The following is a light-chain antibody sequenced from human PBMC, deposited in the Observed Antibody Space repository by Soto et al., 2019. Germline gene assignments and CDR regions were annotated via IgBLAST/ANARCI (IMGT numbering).Light chain of an antibody. J-gene: IGKJ1*01. V-gene: IGKV1-5*01. CDR2: DAS. CDR3: QQFGT. CDR1: QSISSW. Sequence: QSLATRSLSPGKRATLSCGASQSISSWLAWYQQKPGEAPKLLIYDASSLESGVPSRFSGSGSGSEFTLTISTLQPDDFATYHCQQFGTFGQGTKV.